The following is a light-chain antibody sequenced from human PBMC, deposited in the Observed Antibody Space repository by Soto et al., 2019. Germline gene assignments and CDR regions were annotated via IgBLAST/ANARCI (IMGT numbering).Light chain of an antibody. CDR3: GTWDSSLSAEV. J-gene: IGLJ1*01. V-gene: IGLV1-51*01. CDR1: SSNIGNNC. CDR2: DNS. Sequence: QSVLTQPPSVSAAPGQKVTISCSGSSSNIGNNCESWYQQLPGTAPKLLIYDNSKRPSGIPDRFSGSKSGTSATLGITGLQTGDEADYYCGTWDSSLSAEVFGTGTKLTVL.